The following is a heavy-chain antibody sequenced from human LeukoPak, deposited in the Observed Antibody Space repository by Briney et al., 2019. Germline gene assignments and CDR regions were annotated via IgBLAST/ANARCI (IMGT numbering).Heavy chain of an antibody. Sequence: PSETLSLTCTVSGGSISSYYWSWIRQPPGKGLEWIGYIYYSGSTNYNPSLKSRVTISVDTSKNQFSLRLSSVTAADTAVYYCARTQVPVRGVMYFDYWGQGTLVTVSS. J-gene: IGHJ4*02. D-gene: IGHD3-10*01. CDR1: GGSISSYY. CDR3: ARTQVPVRGVMYFDY. CDR2: IYYSGST. V-gene: IGHV4-59*01.